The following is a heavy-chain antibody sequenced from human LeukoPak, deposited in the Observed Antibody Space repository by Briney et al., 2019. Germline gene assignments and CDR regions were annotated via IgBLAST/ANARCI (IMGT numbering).Heavy chain of an antibody. D-gene: IGHD3-22*01. CDR1: GFTFNDHA. V-gene: IGHV3-23*01. Sequence: PGGSLRLSCAASGFTFNDHAMTWVRQTPGKGLESVSSINAGGDNTHYADSVKGRFITSSDNSKNTLYLQMNSLRAEDTAAYFCAYLDSSGYYYGRLRYWGQGTPVTVSS. CDR3: AYLDSSGYYYGRLRY. J-gene: IGHJ4*02. CDR2: INAGGDNT.